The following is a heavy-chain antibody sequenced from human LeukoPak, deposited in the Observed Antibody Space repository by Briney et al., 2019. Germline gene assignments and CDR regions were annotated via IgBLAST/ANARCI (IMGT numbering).Heavy chain of an antibody. J-gene: IGHJ3*02. D-gene: IGHD6-13*01. V-gene: IGHV1-18*01. CDR3: ARDSWGQQLAHDAFDI. CDR2: ISAYNGNT. Sequence: GASVKVSCKASGYTFTSYGISWVRQAPGQGLEWMGWISAYNGNTNYAQKLQGRVTMTTDTSTSTAYMELRSLRSDDTAVYYCARDSWGQQLAHDAFDIWGQGTMVTVSS. CDR1: GYTFTSYG.